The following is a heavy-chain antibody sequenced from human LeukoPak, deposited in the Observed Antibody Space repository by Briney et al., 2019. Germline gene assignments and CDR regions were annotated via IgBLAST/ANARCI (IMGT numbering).Heavy chain of an antibody. V-gene: IGHV3-74*01. J-gene: IGHJ4*02. CDR1: GFTFSTYR. CDR2: ISSDGGST. Sequence: GGSLRLSCAASGFTFSTYRMHWVRLAPGKGLVWVSRISSDGGSTTYADSVKGRFTISRDNAKSTVYLQMNSLRAEDTAVYYCATIGLGAYWGQGTLVTVSS. CDR3: ATIGLGAY. D-gene: IGHD3/OR15-3a*01.